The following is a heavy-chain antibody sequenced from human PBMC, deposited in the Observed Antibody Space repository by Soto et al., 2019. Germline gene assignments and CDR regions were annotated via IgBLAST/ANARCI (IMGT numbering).Heavy chain of an antibody. D-gene: IGHD2-15*01. CDR2: IYYESA. CDR3: ASLVQLLQGRCFDS. CDR1: GGSISSYY. Sequence: SETLSLTCTVSGGSISSYYWSWIRQSPGKGLEWIGYIYYESANYNPSLNSRVIILVDTSRNQFSLKLSSVTAADTAVYYCASLVQLLQGRCFDSWGQGTLVTVSS. V-gene: IGHV4-59*08. J-gene: IGHJ5*01.